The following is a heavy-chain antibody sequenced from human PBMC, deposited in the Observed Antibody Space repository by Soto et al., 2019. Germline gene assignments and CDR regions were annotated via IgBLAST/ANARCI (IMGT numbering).Heavy chain of an antibody. Sequence: SETLSLTCTVSGGSISSSNYYWGWIRQPPGKGLEWIGTIYYSGSTYYNPSLKSRFTISRDNAKNTLYLHMNSLRAEDTAVYYCVRDMQLWRLDSWGQGTLVTVSS. V-gene: IGHV4-39*02. D-gene: IGHD2-21*01. CDR1: GGSISSSNYY. CDR2: IYYSGST. CDR3: VRDMQLWRLDS. J-gene: IGHJ4*02.